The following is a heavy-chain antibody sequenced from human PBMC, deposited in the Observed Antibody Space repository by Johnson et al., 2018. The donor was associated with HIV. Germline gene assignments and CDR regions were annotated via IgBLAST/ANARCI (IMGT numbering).Heavy chain of an antibody. CDR1: GFTFSSYA. CDR2: ISGSGGST. D-gene: IGHD1-26*01. CDR3: ARDLIVGASGSDAFDV. J-gene: IGHJ3*01. V-gene: IGHV3-23*04. Sequence: VQLVESGGGLVQPGGSLRLSCAASGFTFSSYAMSWVRQAPGKGLEWVSAISGSGGSTYYADSVKGRFTISRDNSKNTLYLQMNSLRAEDTALYYCARDLIVGASGSDAFDVWGQGTAVTVSS.